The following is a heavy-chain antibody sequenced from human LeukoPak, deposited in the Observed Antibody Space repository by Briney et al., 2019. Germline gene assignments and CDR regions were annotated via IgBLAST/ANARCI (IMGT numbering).Heavy chain of an antibody. CDR1: GYTFTSYD. Sequence: GASVKVSCKASGYTFTSYDINWVRQATGQGLEWMGWMNPNSGNTGYAQKFQGRVTMTRNTSIGTTYMELSSLRSEDTAVYYCARVSTILGFDPWGQGPLVTVSS. CDR2: MNPNSGNT. D-gene: IGHD5/OR15-5a*01. V-gene: IGHV1-8*01. J-gene: IGHJ5*02. CDR3: ARVSTILGFDP.